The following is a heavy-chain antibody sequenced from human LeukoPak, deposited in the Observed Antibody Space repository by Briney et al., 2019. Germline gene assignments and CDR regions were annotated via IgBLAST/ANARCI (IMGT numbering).Heavy chain of an antibody. Sequence: GGSLRLSCAASGFTFSHYALHWVRQAPGKGLEWVALIGHDGADKYYADSVKGRFLISRDSSKNMLFLQMNSLIIEDTAVYYCARNSDYYDYSPQSVWGQGTLVIVS. CDR2: IGHDGADK. CDR1: GFTFSHYA. D-gene: IGHD3-22*01. V-gene: IGHV3-30*04. CDR3: ARNSDYYDYSPQSV. J-gene: IGHJ4*02.